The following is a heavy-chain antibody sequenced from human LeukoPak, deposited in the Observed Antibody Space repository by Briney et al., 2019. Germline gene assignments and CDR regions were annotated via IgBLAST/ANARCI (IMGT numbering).Heavy chain of an antibody. D-gene: IGHD6-13*01. CDR3: ARESVAAGTRWFDY. Sequence: PSETLSLTCTVSGGYISDYYWTWIRQSAGKGLEWIGRVQISENNNYNPSLKSRVTLSLDTSKNQFSLKLTSVTAADTAIYYCARESVAAGTRWFDYWDQGTLVTVSS. J-gene: IGHJ4*02. CDR1: GGYISDYY. V-gene: IGHV4-4*07. CDR2: VQISENN.